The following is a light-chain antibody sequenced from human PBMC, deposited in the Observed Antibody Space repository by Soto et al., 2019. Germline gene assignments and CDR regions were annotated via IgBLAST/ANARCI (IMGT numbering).Light chain of an antibody. CDR2: EVN. CDR1: SSDVGGYNY. CDR3: SSYAGSNNFGV. V-gene: IGLV2-8*01. Sequence: QSVLTQPPSASGSPGQSVTISCTGTSSDVGGYNYVSWYQQHPGKAPKLMIYEVNKRPSGVPDRFSGSKSGNTASLTVSGLQAEDEAYYYCSSYAGSNNFGVFGTGTKVTV. J-gene: IGLJ1*01.